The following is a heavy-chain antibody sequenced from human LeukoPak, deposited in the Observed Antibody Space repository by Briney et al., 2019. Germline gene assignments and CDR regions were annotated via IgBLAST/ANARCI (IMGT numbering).Heavy chain of an antibody. CDR2: ISSSGSNI. V-gene: IGHV3-48*04. J-gene: IGHJ4*02. CDR3: ARGSSGWKEYYFDY. CDR1: GFTFSSYS. Sequence: GGPLRLSCAASGFTFSSYSMNWVRQAPGKGLEWVSYISSSGSNIYYAGSVKGRFTISRDNAKNSLYLQMNSLRAEDTAVYYCARGSSGWKEYYFDYWGQGTLVPVSS. D-gene: IGHD6-19*01.